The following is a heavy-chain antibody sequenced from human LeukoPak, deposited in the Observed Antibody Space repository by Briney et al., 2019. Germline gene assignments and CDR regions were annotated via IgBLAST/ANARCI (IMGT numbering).Heavy chain of an antibody. J-gene: IGHJ4*02. CDR3: ARIRGSYYLDY. CDR2: ISGSTTYT. Sequence: GGSLRLSRAASGFIFSDYYMSWIRQAPGKGLEWVSYISGSTTYTNYADSVKGRFTISRDNAKNSLYLQMSSLRAEDTAVYFCARIRGSYYLDYWGQGTLVTVSS. V-gene: IGHV3-11*06. D-gene: IGHD6-13*01. CDR1: GFIFSDYY.